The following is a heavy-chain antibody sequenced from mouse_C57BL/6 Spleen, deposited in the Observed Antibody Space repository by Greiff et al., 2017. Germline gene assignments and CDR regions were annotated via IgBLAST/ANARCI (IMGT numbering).Heavy chain of an antibody. CDR3: ASPIYYGYPWFAY. Sequence: VQLKESGPGLVKPSQSLSLTCSVTGYSITSGYYWNWIRQFPGNKLEWMGYISYDGSNNYNPSLKNRISITRDTSKNQFFLKLNSVTTEDTATYYCASPIYYGYPWFAYWGQGTLVTVSA. V-gene: IGHV3-6*01. CDR2: ISYDGSN. D-gene: IGHD2-2*01. CDR1: GYSITSGYY. J-gene: IGHJ3*01.